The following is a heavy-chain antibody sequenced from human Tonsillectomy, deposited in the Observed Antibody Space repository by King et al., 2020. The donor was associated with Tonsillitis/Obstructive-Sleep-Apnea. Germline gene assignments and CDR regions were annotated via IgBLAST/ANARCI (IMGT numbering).Heavy chain of an antibody. CDR2: ISSSSSKS. CDR1: GFTFSDYY. J-gene: IGHJ4*02. Sequence: VQLVESGGGLVKPGGSLRLSCAASGFTFSDYYMSWIRQAPGKGLEWFSYISSSSSKSNYADSVKGRFTISRDNAKNSLYLQINSLRAEDTAVYYCARANSYYFDYWGQGTLVTVSS. CDR3: ARANSYYFDY. V-gene: IGHV3-11*05. D-gene: IGHD4-23*01.